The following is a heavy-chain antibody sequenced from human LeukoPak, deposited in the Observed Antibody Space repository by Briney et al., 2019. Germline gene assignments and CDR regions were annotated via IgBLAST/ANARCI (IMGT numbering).Heavy chain of an antibody. CDR2: IDSSGSNT. CDR1: GFTFSSCA. Sequence: GGSLRLSCAASGFTFSSCAMSWVRQAPGKGLVWVSCIDSSGSNTYYADSVKGRFTISRDNAKNTLYLQMNSLRAEDTAVYYCTRDTQSHFDYWGQGTLVTVSS. V-gene: IGHV3-74*01. J-gene: IGHJ4*02. CDR3: TRDTQSHFDY.